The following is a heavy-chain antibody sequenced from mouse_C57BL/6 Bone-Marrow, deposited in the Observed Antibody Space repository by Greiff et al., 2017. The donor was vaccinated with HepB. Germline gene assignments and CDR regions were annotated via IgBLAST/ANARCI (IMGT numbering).Heavy chain of an antibody. D-gene: IGHD1-1*01. CDR3: ARGGGGFITTVVDAMDY. Sequence: EVKLMESGPGLVKPSQSLSLTCSVTGYSITSGYYWNWIRQFPGNKLEWMGYISYDGSNNYNPSLKNRISITRDTSKNQFFLKLNSVTTEDTATYYCARGGGGFITTVVDAMDYWGQGTSVTVSS. CDR2: ISYDGSN. V-gene: IGHV3-6*01. J-gene: IGHJ4*01. CDR1: GYSITSGYY.